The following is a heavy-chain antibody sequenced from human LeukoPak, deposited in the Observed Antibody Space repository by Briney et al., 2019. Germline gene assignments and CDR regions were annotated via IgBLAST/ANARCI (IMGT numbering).Heavy chain of an antibody. D-gene: IGHD2-2*01. CDR3: AKNIRDQLLCGFDY. CDR1: GLTFDASA. Sequence: GGSLRLSCAASGLTFDASAMSWVRQAPGKRLEWVAVITGGGDSTYYADSVKGRFTISRDNSKKTLFLQINSLRAVDTAVYYCAKNIRDQLLCGFDYWGQGVVVTVSS. V-gene: IGHV3-23*01. J-gene: IGHJ4*02. CDR2: ITGGGDST.